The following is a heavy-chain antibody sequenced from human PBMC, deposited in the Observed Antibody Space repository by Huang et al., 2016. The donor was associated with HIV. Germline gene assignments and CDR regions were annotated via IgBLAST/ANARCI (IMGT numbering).Heavy chain of an antibody. Sequence: QLQPQESGPRLVKPSETLSLTCTVSGGSISSTSYYWGWIRQPPGKGLEWIGNIYYSGTTYYNPSLKSRVTISVDTSKNQFSLKLSSVTAADTAVYYCARRSFFYGSGSYPLFDYWGQGTLVTVSS. CDR1: GGSISSTSYY. D-gene: IGHD3-10*01. CDR2: IYYSGTT. V-gene: IGHV4-39*01. J-gene: IGHJ4*02. CDR3: ARRSFFYGSGSYPLFDY.